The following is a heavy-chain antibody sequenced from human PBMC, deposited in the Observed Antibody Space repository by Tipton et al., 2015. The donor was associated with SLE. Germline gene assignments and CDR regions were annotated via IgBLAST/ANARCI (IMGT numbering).Heavy chain of an antibody. D-gene: IGHD3-22*01. V-gene: IGHV4-59*08. CDR1: GGSIGNYY. CDR3: ALQYDSSGYYWF. Sequence: TLSLTCTVSGGSIGNYYWNWIRQPPGKGLEWLGYIHYSGSTNNNPSLKSRVTISVDKNQFSLKLTSVTAADTAVYYCALQYDSSGYYWFWGQGTLVTVSS. J-gene: IGHJ4*02. CDR2: IHYSGST.